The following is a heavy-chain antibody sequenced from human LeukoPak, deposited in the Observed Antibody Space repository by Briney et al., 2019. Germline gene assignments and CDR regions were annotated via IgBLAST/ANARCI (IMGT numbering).Heavy chain of an antibody. CDR2: ISSTSTYI. J-gene: IGHJ1*01. CDR1: GFTFNDYW. D-gene: IGHD6-19*01. V-gene: IGHV3-21*01. CDR3: ARFETVAAKPIEH. Sequence: GGSLRLSCAASGFTFNDYWMNWVRQAPGKGLDWVSSISSTSTYILYADSVKDRFTISRDNARNSLYLQMNSLRAEDTAVYYCARFETVAAKPIEHWGPGTLVTVSS.